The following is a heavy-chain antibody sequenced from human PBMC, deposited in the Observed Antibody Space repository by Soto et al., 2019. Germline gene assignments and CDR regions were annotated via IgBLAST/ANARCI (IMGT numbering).Heavy chain of an antibody. Sequence: EVQLLESGGDLVQPGGSLRLSCAAFGFTFSSYAMSWVRQAPGKGLEWVSTISGRGDDTYYTDSVKGRFTISRDNSKNTLYVHMNSLRAEDTAVYYCARAQPTYSSSYFDYWGQGTLVTVSS. CDR3: ARAQPTYSSSYFDY. D-gene: IGHD3-22*01. CDR1: GFTFSSYA. J-gene: IGHJ4*02. CDR2: ISGRGDDT. V-gene: IGHV3-23*01.